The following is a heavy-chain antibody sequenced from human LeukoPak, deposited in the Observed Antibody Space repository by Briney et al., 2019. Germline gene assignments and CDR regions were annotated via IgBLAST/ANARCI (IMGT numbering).Heavy chain of an antibody. J-gene: IGHJ4*02. Sequence: PSETLSLTCAVYGGSFSDYYRSWIRQPPGKGLEWIGEINHSGSTNYNPSLKSRVTISVDTSKNQFSLKLSSVTAADTAVYYCASGYSYGSGYWGQGTLVTVSS. V-gene: IGHV4-34*01. CDR3: ASGYSYGSGY. CDR2: INHSGST. CDR1: GGSFSDYY. D-gene: IGHD5-18*01.